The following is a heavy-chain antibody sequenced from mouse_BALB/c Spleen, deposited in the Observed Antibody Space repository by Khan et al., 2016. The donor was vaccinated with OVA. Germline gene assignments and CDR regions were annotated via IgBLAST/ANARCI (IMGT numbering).Heavy chain of an antibody. V-gene: IGHV1S132*01. Sequence: QVQLQQPGAELVKPGASVKLSCKTSGYTFTSSWIQWVKQRPGQGLGWIGQIFPGTGPPYYNENFKGKATLTVDTSSNTAYMQFSSLTSEDSAVYFCARGYFGNYEFAYWGQGTLVTVSP. CDR3: ARGYFGNYEFAY. D-gene: IGHD2-1*01. CDR1: GYTFTSSW. J-gene: IGHJ3*01. CDR2: IFPGTGPP.